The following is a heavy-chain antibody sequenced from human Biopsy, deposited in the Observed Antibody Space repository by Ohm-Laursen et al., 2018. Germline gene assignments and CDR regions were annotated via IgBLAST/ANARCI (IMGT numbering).Heavy chain of an antibody. CDR3: ARGKYKDFSTGLPRPYHYTLDF. CDR2: ISRSSSTI. CDR1: GFTFSTYG. J-gene: IGHJ6*02. V-gene: IGHV3-48*01. D-gene: IGHD3-22*01. Sequence: GSLRLSCTASGFTFSTYGMNWVRQAPGKGLEWVSHISRSSSTIYYADSVKGRFTIPRDNAKNSLYLQMNSLRPEDTAVFYCARGKYKDFSTGLPRPYHYTLDFWGPGTTVTVSS.